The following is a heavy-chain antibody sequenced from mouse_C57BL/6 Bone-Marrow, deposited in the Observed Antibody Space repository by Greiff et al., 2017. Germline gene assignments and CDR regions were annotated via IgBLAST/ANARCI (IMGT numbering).Heavy chain of an antibody. Sequence: VQLQQSGAELMKPGASVKLSCKATGYTFTGYWIEWVKQRPGSGSTNYNEKFKGKATFTADTSSNTAYMQLSSLTTEDSAIYYCARCYYGSSYGYWGQGTLVTVSA. D-gene: IGHD1-1*01. CDR3: ARCYYGSSYGY. J-gene: IGHJ3*01. CDR2: SGST. V-gene: IGHV1-9*01. CDR1: GYTFTGYW.